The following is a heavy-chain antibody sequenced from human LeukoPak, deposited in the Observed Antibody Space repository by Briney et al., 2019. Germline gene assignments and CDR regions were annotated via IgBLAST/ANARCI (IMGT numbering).Heavy chain of an antibody. V-gene: IGHV3-7*02. CDR3: ARGSGNFDY. Sequence: GGSLRLSCAASGFTFSSYWMSWVRQAPGKGLEWVANIKLDGSEKYYVDSVKGRFTISRDNAKNSLYLQMNSLGADDTAVYYCARGSGNFDYWGQGTLVTVSS. CDR2: IKLDGSEK. CDR1: GFTFSSYW. J-gene: IGHJ4*02. D-gene: IGHD3-10*01.